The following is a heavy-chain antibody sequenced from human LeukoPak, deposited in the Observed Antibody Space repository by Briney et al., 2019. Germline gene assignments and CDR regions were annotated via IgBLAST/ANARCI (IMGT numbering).Heavy chain of an antibody. J-gene: IGHJ5*02. CDR2: LNSDGSGI. V-gene: IGHV3-74*01. CDR3: ARERAAEFDP. CDR1: GFTFSNHW. Sequence: SGGSLRLSCVASGFTFSNHWMNWVRQAPGKGLVWVSRLNSDGSGIFYADFVKGRFTISRDNAKNTLFLQMNSLRAEDTAVYYCARERAAEFDPWGQGTLVTVSS. D-gene: IGHD2-15*01.